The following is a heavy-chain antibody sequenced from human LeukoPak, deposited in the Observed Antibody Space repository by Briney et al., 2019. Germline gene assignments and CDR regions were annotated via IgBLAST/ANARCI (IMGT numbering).Heavy chain of an antibody. J-gene: IGHJ4*02. Sequence: SEALSLTCSVSGGSISNVGYYWAWSRQPPGKGLEWIVSIYYSGSTNYNTSLKSRLTISVDTSNNQFYLKLSSVTAADAAVYYCATLKTSGWYFDYWGQGTLVTVSS. CDR3: ATLKTSGWYFDY. D-gene: IGHD6-19*01. CDR1: GGSISNVGYY. V-gene: IGHV4-39*01. CDR2: IYYSGST.